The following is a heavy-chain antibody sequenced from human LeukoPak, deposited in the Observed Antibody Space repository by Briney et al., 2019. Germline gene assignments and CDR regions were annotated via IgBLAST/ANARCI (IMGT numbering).Heavy chain of an antibody. V-gene: IGHV3-30*02. CDR2: IRYDGSNK. CDR3: AKDPDSSGYYYGTYLFDY. D-gene: IGHD3-22*01. CDR1: GFTFSSYG. J-gene: IGHJ4*02. Sequence: PGGSLRLSCAASGFTFSSYGMHWVRQAPGTRLEWVAFIRYDGSNKYYADSVKGRFTISRDNSKNTLYLQMNSLRAEDTAVYYCAKDPDSSGYYYGTYLFDYWGQGTLVTVSS.